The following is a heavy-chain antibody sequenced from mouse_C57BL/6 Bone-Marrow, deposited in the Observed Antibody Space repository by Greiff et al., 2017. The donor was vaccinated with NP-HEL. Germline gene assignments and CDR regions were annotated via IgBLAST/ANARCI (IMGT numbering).Heavy chain of an antibody. CDR3: ATLNWDWFAY. D-gene: IGHD4-1*01. J-gene: IGHJ3*01. CDR2: IWGVGST. V-gene: IGHV2-6*01. CDR1: GFSLTSYG. Sequence: VQLQQSGPGLVAPSQSLSITCTVSGFSLTSYGVDWVRQSPGKGLEWLGVIWGVGSTNYNSALKSRLSISKDNSKSQVFLKMNSLQTDDTAMYYCATLNWDWFAYWGQGTLVTVSA.